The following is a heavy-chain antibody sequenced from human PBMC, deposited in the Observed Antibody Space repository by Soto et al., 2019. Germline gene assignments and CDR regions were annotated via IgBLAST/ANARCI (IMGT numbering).Heavy chain of an antibody. CDR2: ISGSGGGT. Sequence: PGGSLRLSCAASGFTFNIYAMSWVRQAPGKGLEWVSAISGSGGGTYYADSVEGRFTISRDNSNNTLYLQMSSLRAEDTAVYYCAKCCYDSSGRLLRYSQHWCQATLLTGFS. V-gene: IGHV3-23*01. CDR1: GFTFNIYA. CDR3: AKCCYDSSGRLLRYSQH. J-gene: IGHJ1*01. D-gene: IGHD3-22*01.